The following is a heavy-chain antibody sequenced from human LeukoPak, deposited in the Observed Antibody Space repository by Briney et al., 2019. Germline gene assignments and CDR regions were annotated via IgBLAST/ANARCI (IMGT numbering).Heavy chain of an antibody. CDR2: ISAYNGNT. V-gene: IGHV1-18*01. CDR3: ARDYYYDSSGYYYNPFDY. J-gene: IGHJ4*02. CDR1: GYTFTSYG. Sequence: ASVKVSCKASGYTFTSYGISWVRQAPGQGLEWMGWISAYNGNTNYAQKLQGRVTMTTDTSTSTAYMELRSLRSDDTAVYYCARDYYYDSSGYYYNPFDYWGQGTLVTVSS. D-gene: IGHD3-22*01.